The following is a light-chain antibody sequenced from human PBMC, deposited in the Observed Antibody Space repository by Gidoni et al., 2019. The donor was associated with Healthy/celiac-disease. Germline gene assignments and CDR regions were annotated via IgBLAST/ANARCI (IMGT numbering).Light chain of an antibody. CDR3: QQRSNWPG. J-gene: IGKJ4*01. CDR2: DAS. V-gene: IGKV3-11*01. CDR1: QSVSSY. Sequence: EIVLTQSPATLSLSPGERATLSCRASQSVSSYLAWYQQKPGQAPRLLIHDASNRATGIPARFSGSGSGTDFTLTISSLEPEDFAVYYCQQRSNWPGFGGXTKVEIK.